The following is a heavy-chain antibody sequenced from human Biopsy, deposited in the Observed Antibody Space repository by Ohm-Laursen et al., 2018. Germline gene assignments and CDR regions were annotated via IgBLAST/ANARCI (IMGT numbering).Heavy chain of an antibody. CDR1: GISFSNYA. CDR3: ARDASWVQLISYIDF. J-gene: IGHJ4*02. V-gene: IGHV3-23*01. CDR2: ISESGAAT. D-gene: IGHD1-1*01. Sequence: SLRLSCAASGISFSNYAMSWVRQAPGKGLEWVAGISESGAATYHADSARGRFTVSRDNSKNTLYLQMSSLRPEDTALYYCARDASWVQLISYIDFWGPGSLVTVSS.